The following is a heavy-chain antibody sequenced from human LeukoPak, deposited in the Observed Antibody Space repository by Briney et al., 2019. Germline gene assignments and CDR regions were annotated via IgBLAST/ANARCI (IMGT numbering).Heavy chain of an antibody. Sequence: GESLKISCKGSGYSFTSYWIGWVRQMPGKGLEWMGIIYPGDSDTRYSPSFQGPVTISADKSISTAYLQWSSLKASDTAMYYCARRGRGYYYDSSGYYYVDYWGQGTLVTVSS. CDR1: GYSFTSYW. CDR2: IYPGDSDT. J-gene: IGHJ4*02. V-gene: IGHV5-51*01. D-gene: IGHD3-22*01. CDR3: ARRGRGYYYDSSGYYYVDY.